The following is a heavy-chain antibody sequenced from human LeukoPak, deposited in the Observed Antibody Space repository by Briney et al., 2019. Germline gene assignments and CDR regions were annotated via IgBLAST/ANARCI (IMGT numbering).Heavy chain of an antibody. CDR2: ISSSSSYT. V-gene: IGHV3-21*01. D-gene: IGHD2-15*01. J-gene: IGHJ4*02. Sequence: AGSLRLSCAASGFTFSSYSMNWVRQAPGKGLGWVSSISSSSSYTYYADFVKGRFTMSRDNAKNSLYLQMNRLRAEDTAVYSCARGSPYCSGGSCFFDYWGQGTLVTVSS. CDR3: ARGSPYCSGGSCFFDY. CDR1: GFTFSSYS.